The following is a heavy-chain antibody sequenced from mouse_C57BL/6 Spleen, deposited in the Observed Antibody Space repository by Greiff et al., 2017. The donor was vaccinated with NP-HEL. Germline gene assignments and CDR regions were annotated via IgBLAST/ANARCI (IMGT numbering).Heavy chain of an antibody. CDR1: GFNIKDDY. Sequence: VQLQQSGAELVRPGASVKLSCTASGFNIKDDYMHWVKQRPEQGLEWIGWIDPENGDTEYASKFQGKATITADTSSNTAYLQLSSLTSEDTAVYYCTTFGHYYAMDYWGQGTSVTVSS. CDR3: TTFGHYYAMDY. J-gene: IGHJ4*01. V-gene: IGHV14-4*01. CDR2: IDPENGDT.